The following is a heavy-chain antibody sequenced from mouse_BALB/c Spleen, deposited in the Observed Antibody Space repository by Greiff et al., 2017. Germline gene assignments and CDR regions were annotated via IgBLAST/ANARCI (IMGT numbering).Heavy chain of an antibody. CDR3: ARGHYYYGSSYYFDV. D-gene: IGHD1-1*01. CDR1: GDSITSGY. Sequence: EVQLVESGPSLVKPSQTLSLTCSVTGDSITSGYWNWIRKFPGNKLEYMGYISYSGSTYYNPSLKSRISITRDTSKNQYYLQLNSVTTEDTATYYCARGHYYYGSSYYFDVWGAGTTVTVSS. J-gene: IGHJ1*01. CDR2: ISYSGST. V-gene: IGHV3-8*02.